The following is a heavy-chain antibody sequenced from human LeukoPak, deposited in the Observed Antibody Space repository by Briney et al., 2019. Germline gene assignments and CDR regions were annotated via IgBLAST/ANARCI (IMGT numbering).Heavy chain of an antibody. D-gene: IGHD3-22*01. CDR2: INPNSGGT. Sequence: ASVKVSCKASGYTFTGYYMHWVRQAPGQGLEWMGWINPNSGGTNYAQKFQGRVTMTSDTSISTAYMELGRLRFDDTAVYYCATDPSRPLNYYDSSGYPSRNAFDIWGQGTMVTVSS. CDR1: GYTFTGYY. V-gene: IGHV1-2*02. CDR3: ATDPSRPLNYYDSSGYPSRNAFDI. J-gene: IGHJ3*02.